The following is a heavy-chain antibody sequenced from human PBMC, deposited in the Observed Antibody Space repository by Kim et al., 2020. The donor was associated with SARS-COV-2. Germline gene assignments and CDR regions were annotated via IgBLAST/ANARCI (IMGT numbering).Heavy chain of an antibody. D-gene: IGHD3-10*01. J-gene: IGHJ3*02. CDR1: GFIFSDYY. CDR2: ITGSGTI. CDR3: ARDRITAVRGLLSGNAFDI. V-gene: IGHV3-11*01. Sequence: GGSLRLSCAASGFIFSDYYMHWIRQAPGKGLEWVSFITGSGTISYADSVKGRFTISRDNAKKTVYLQMNSLRAEDTATYYCARDRITAVRGLLSGNAFDIWGQGTMVTVSS.